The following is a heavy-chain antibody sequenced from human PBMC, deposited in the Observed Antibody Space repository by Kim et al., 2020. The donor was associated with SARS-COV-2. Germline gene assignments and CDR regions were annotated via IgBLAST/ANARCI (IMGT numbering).Heavy chain of an antibody. CDR1: GGSFSGYH. CDR2: IKHSGST. J-gene: IGHJ6*02. CDR3: ARGRAGVVPSPMLGIGPHYDYYAMDV. D-gene: IGHD2-2*01. V-gene: IGHV4-34*01. Sequence: SETLSLTCAVYGGSFSGYHWSWIRQPPGKGLEWIGEIKHSGSTNYNPSLKSRVTMSVDTSKSQFSLKLRSVTAADTAVYYCARGRAGVVPSPMLGIGPHYDYYAMDVWGQGTTVTVSS.